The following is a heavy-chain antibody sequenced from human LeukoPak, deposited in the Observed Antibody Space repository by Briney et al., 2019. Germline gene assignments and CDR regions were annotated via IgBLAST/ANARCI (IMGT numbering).Heavy chain of an antibody. CDR2: INHSGST. CDR1: GGSFSGYY. Sequence: SETLSPTCAVYGGSFSGYYWSWIRQPPGKGLEWIGEINHSGSTNYNPSLKSRVTISVDTSKNQFSLKLSSVTAAGTAVYYCAVTYYDFWSGYPDDYWGQGTLVTVSS. V-gene: IGHV4-34*01. CDR3: AVTYYDFWSGYPDDY. D-gene: IGHD3-3*01. J-gene: IGHJ4*02.